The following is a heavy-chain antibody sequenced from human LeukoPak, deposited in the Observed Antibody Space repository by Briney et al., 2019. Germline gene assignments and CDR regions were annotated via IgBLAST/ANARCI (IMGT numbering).Heavy chain of an antibody. D-gene: IGHD3-22*01. CDR2: IIPIFGTA. CDR1: GGTFSSYA. Sequence: SVKVSCKASGGTFSSYAISWVRQAPGQGLEWMGGIIPIFGTANYAQKFQGRVTITADESTSTAYMELSSLRSEDTAVYYCASGYYDSSGYYYYDYWGQGTLVTVSS. V-gene: IGHV1-69*13. J-gene: IGHJ4*02. CDR3: ASGYYDSSGYYYYDY.